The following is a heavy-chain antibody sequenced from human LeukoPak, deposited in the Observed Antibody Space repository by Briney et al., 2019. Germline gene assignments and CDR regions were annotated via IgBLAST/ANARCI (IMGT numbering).Heavy chain of an antibody. J-gene: IGHJ3*02. CDR2: IYYSGST. CDR3: GREAIVPNAFDI. Sequence: SETLSLTCTVSGGSISSSSYYWGWIRQPPGKGLEWNGSIYYSGSTYYNPSLKSRVTISVATSKTQFSLRLSSVTAADTAVYYCGREAIVPNAFDIWGQGTMVTVSS. D-gene: IGHD3-22*01. CDR1: GGSISSSSYY. V-gene: IGHV4-39*07.